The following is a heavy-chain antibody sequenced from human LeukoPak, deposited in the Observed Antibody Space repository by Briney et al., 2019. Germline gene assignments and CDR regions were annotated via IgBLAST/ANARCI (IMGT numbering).Heavy chain of an antibody. V-gene: IGHV3-23*01. CDR2: IGDNGAST. D-gene: IGHD6-19*01. CDR1: GFIFSNYA. CDR3: ARDVGSGWYYFDY. Sequence: GGSLRLSCAASGFIFSNYAMTWVRQAPGKGLQWVSHIGDNGASTRYADSVKGRFIISRDNSKNTLYLQMNSLGAEDTAVYYCARDVGSGWYYFDYWGQGTLVTVSS. J-gene: IGHJ4*02.